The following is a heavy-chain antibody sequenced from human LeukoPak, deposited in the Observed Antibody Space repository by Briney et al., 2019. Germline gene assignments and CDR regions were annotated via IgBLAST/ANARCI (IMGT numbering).Heavy chain of an antibody. J-gene: IGHJ4*02. CDR3: ATVGYSSGWLFDY. V-gene: IGHV1-24*01. CDR2: FDPEDGET. CDR1: GYTLTELS. Sequence: ASVKVSCKVSGYTLTELSMHWVRQAPGKGLEWMGGFDPEDGETIYAQKFQGRITMTEDTSTDTAYMELSSLRSEDTAVYYCATVGYSSGWLFDYWGQGTLVTVSS. D-gene: IGHD6-19*01.